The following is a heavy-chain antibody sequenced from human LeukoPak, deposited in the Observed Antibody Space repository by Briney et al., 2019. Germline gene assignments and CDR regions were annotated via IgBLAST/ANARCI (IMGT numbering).Heavy chain of an antibody. CDR1: GIAFSRYW. J-gene: IGHJ3*02. CDR3: TTGLVSAFEI. V-gene: IGHV3-74*01. Sequence: GGSLRLSCAASGIAFSRYWMHWVRQAPGKGLVWISLFKLDGTVATYADSVRGRFTISRDNAKNTLYLQMNSLRAEDTAVYYCTTGLVSAFEIWGQGTVVTVSS. D-gene: IGHD1-14*01. CDR2: FKLDGTVA.